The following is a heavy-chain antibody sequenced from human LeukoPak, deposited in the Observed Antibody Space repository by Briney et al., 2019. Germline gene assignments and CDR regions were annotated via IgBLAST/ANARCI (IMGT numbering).Heavy chain of an antibody. CDR1: GFTFSSYS. CDR3: ARTIEMATISYFDY. CDR2: ISSSSSYI. V-gene: IGHV3-21*01. J-gene: IGHJ4*02. D-gene: IGHD5-24*01. Sequence: GGSLRLSCAASGFTFSSYSMNWVRQAPGKGLEWVSSISSSSSYIYYADSVKGRFTISRDNAKNSLYLQMNSLRAGDTAVYYCARTIEMATISYFDYWGQGTLVTVSS.